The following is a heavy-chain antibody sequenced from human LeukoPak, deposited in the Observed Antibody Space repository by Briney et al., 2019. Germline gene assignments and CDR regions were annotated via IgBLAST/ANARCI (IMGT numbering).Heavy chain of an antibody. CDR2: IVVGSGNT. V-gene: IGHV1-58*02. CDR1: GFTFTSSA. CDR3: AAEKGGRSGWPRVDY. D-gene: IGHD6-19*01. Sequence: GASVKFSCKASGFTFTSSAMQWVRQARGQRLEWIGWIVVGSGNTNYAQKFQERVTITRDMSTSTAYMELSSLRSEDTAVYYCAAEKGGRSGWPRVDYWGQGTLVTVSS. J-gene: IGHJ4*02.